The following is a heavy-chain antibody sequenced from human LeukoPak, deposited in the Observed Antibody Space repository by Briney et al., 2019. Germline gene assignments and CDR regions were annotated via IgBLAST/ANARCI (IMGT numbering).Heavy chain of an antibody. D-gene: IGHD3-9*01. V-gene: IGHV4-39*07. CDR1: GGSISSSSYY. J-gene: IGHJ4*02. CDR3: ARDLSEDYDIFDSPRGNSDY. CDR2: LYYSGST. Sequence: SETLSLTCTVSGGSISSSSYYWGWIRQPPGKGLEWIGTLYYSGSTYYNPSLKSRVTISVDTSKNQFSLKLSSVTAADTAVYYCARDLSEDYDIFDSPRGNSDYWGQGTLVTVSS.